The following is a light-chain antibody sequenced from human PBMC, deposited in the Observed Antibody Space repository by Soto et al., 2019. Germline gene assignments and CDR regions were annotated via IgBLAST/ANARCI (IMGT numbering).Light chain of an antibody. CDR1: TSDLAGYNY. CDR2: EVI. Sequence: QSALTQPASVSGSPGQSITISCTGTTSDLAGYNYVSWYQQYPGKAPKLMIYEVINRSSGVSNRFSDSKSANSASLTISGLQAEDEADYYCSSYTTTDTYVFGTGTKVTVL. J-gene: IGLJ1*01. CDR3: SSYTTTDTYV. V-gene: IGLV2-14*01.